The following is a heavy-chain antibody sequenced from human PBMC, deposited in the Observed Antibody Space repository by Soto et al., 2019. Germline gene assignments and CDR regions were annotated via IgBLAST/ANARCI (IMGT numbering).Heavy chain of an antibody. J-gene: IGHJ3*02. CDR1: GGAFSGYY. D-gene: IGHD3-22*01. CDR2: INHSGST. CDR3: ARGLGITMIVVADDAFDI. V-gene: IGHV4-34*01. Sequence: SETLSLTCAVYGGAFSGYYWSWIRQPPGKGLEWIGEINHSGSTNYNPSLKSRVTISVDTSKNQFSLKLSSVTAADTAVYYCARGLGITMIVVADDAFDIWGQGTMVTVSS.